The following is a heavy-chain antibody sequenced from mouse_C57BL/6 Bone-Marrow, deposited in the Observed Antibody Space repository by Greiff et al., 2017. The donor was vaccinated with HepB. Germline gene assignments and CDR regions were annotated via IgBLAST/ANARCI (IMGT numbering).Heavy chain of an antibody. J-gene: IGHJ4*01. Sequence: EVQLQQSGPELVKPGASVKISCKASGYSFTGYYMNWVKQSPEKSLEWIGEINPSTGGTTYNQKFKAKATLTVDKSSSTAYMQLKSLTSEDSAVYYCAPYYYGSSYDYAMDYWGQGTSVTVSS. CDR3: APYYYGSSYDYAMDY. D-gene: IGHD1-1*01. V-gene: IGHV1-42*01. CDR1: GYSFTGYY. CDR2: INPSTGGT.